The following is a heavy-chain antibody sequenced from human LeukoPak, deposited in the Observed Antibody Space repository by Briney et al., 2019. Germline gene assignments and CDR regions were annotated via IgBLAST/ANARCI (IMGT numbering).Heavy chain of an antibody. D-gene: IGHD6-13*01. Sequence: SETLSLNCTVSGGSISSYYWSWIRQPPGKGLEWIGYIYYSGSTNYNPSLKSRVTISVDTSKNQCSLKLSSVTAADTAVYYCASTRGVAAAGPFFDYWGQGTLVTVSS. J-gene: IGHJ4*02. V-gene: IGHV4-59*01. CDR3: ASTRGVAAAGPFFDY. CDR2: IYYSGST. CDR1: GGSISSYY.